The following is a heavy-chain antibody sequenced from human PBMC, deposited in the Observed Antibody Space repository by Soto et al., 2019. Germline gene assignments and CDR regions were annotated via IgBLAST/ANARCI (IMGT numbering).Heavy chain of an antibody. D-gene: IGHD2-15*01. CDR3: ASKGYCSGGSCLSLDY. V-gene: IGHV4-39*01. CDR2: IYYSGST. J-gene: IGHJ4*02. Sequence: TSETLSVTCSVSGGSRCSRSYYWGWIRQPPGKGLEWIGSIYYSGSTYYNPSLKSRVTISVDTSKNQFSLKLSSVTAADTAVYYCASKGYCSGGSCLSLDYWGQGTLVSVSS. CDR1: GGSRCSRSYY.